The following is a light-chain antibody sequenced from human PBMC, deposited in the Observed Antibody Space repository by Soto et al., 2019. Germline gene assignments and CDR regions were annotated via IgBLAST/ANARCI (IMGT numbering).Light chain of an antibody. V-gene: IGKV1-27*01. Sequence: DIQMTQSPSSLSASVGDRVTISCLASQGIATYLAWYQQKPGKVPELLIYAAFTLHSGVPSRFSGSGSGTDFTLTISSLQPEDVASYYCQKYSSAPWTFGQGTKVEIK. J-gene: IGKJ1*01. CDR2: AAF. CDR1: QGIATY. CDR3: QKYSSAPWT.